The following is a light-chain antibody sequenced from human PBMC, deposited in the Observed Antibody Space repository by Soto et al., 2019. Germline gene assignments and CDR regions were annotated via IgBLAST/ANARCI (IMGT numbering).Light chain of an antibody. J-gene: IGKJ4*01. Sequence: IVLTQSPGTLSLSPGERATLSCRASQSVSSSYLAWYQQKPGQAPRPLIYGASSRATGIPDRFSGSGSGTGFTLTISRLEPEEFAVYYCQQYGSSPLTFGGGTKVEIK. CDR1: QSVSSSY. CDR2: GAS. V-gene: IGKV3-20*01. CDR3: QQYGSSPLT.